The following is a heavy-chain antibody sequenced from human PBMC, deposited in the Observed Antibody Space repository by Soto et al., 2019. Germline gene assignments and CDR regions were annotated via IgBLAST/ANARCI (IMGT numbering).Heavy chain of an antibody. D-gene: IGHD3-3*01. Sequence: PSETMSLTCTVSGGSISSSSYYWGWIRQPPGKGLEWIGSIYYSGSTYYNPSLKSRVTISVDTSKNQFSLKLSSVTAADTAVYYCAAEVGFGPLFDYWGQGTLVTSPQ. V-gene: IGHV4-39*01. J-gene: IGHJ4*02. CDR1: GGSISSSSYY. CDR3: AAEVGFGPLFDY. CDR2: IYYSGST.